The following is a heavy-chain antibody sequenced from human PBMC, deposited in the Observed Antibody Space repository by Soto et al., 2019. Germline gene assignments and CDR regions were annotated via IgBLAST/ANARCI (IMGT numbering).Heavy chain of an antibody. CDR2: IYYSGST. CDR3: ARERIAAAGYYYYYYMDV. J-gene: IGHJ6*03. V-gene: IGHV4-59*01. Sequence: PSETLSLTCTVSGGSISSYYWSWIRQPPGKGLEWIGYIYYSGSTNYNPSLKSRVTISVDTSKNQFSLKLSSVTAADTAVYYCARERIAAAGYYYYYYMDVWGKGTTVTVS. D-gene: IGHD6-13*01. CDR1: GGSISSYY.